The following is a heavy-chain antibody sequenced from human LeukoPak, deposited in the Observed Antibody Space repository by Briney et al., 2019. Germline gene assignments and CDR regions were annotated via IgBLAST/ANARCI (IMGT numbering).Heavy chain of an antibody. CDR3: ASLAPMDV. J-gene: IGHJ6*02. V-gene: IGHV1-8*02. D-gene: IGHD2-21*01. CDR2: MNPNSGNT. Sequence: GESLKISCKGSGYSFTSYWIGWVRQATGQGLEWMGWMNPNSGNTGYAQKFQGRVTMTRNTSISTAYMELSSLRSEDTAVYYCASLAPMDVWGQGTTVTVSS. CDR1: GYSFTSYW.